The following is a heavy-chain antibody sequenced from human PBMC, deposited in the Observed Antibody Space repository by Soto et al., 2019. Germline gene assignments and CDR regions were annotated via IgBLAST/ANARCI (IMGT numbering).Heavy chain of an antibody. D-gene: IGHD3-10*01. Sequence: EVQLLESGGGLVQPGGSLRLSCVGSGFNFGTYGMSWVRQAPGKGLEWVSGIRGTGGSTNFADSVKGRFTISRENSKSTLFLQMNSLRAEDTAVYYCTKQNTTGALTVREIRRHNRRDPWGQGTLVIVSS. V-gene: IGHV3-23*01. CDR2: IRGTGGST. J-gene: IGHJ5*02. CDR3: TKQNTTGALTVREIRRHNRRDP. CDR1: GFNFGTYG.